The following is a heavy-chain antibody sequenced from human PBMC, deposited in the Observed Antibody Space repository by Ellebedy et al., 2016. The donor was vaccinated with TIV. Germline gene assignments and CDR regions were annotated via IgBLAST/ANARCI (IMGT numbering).Heavy chain of an antibody. Sequence: MPSETLSLTCTVSGGSISSRGHYWGWIRQPPGKGLEWIGNIYYSGSTYYNPSLKSRVTISGDTSKNQFSLKLSSVTAADTAVYYCARLRRITMMVVVIDYWGQGTLVTVSS. CDR2: IYYSGST. CDR1: GGSISSRGHY. V-gene: IGHV4-39*01. D-gene: IGHD3-22*01. J-gene: IGHJ4*02. CDR3: ARLRRITMMVVVIDY.